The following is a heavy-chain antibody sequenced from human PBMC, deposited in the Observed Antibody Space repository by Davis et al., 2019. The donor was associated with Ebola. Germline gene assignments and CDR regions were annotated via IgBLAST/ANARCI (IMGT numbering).Heavy chain of an antibody. D-gene: IGHD2/OR15-2a*01. Sequence: GESLKISCAASGFTFSSYSMNWVCQASGKGLDWVSSISSSSSYIYFADSVKGRFTISRDNAKNSLYLQMNSLRAEDTAVYYCARDFLLFHEAYFDYWGQGTLVTVSS. CDR3: ARDFLLFHEAYFDY. J-gene: IGHJ4*02. CDR2: ISSSSSYI. CDR1: GFTFSSYS. V-gene: IGHV3-21*01.